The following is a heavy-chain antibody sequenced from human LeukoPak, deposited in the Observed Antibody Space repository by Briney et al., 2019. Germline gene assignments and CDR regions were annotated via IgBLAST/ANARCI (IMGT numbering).Heavy chain of an antibody. CDR3: AKDMETHWDATFFDY. J-gene: IGHJ4*02. D-gene: IGHD1-1*01. CDR2: ISWNSGSI. V-gene: IGHV3-9*01. Sequence: GGPLRLSCAASGFTFDDYAMHWVRQAPGKGLEWVSGISWNSGSIGYADSVKGRFTISRDNAKNSLYLQMNSLRAEDTALYYCAKDMETHWDATFFDYWGQGTLVTVSS. CDR1: GFTFDDYA.